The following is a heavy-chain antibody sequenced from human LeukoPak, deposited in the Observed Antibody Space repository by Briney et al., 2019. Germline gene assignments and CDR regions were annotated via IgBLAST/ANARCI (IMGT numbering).Heavy chain of an antibody. D-gene: IGHD3-16*01. V-gene: IGHV3-13*04. CDR1: GFSGSD. Sequence: GGSLRLSCAASGFSGSDMHWVRQFIGKGLEWVSAIGTVDDTYYPGSVKGRFTISRGNSKNTLYLQMNSLRTEDTAVYFCARADHEKVGAIDYWGQGTPVIVSS. CDR2: IGTVDDT. J-gene: IGHJ4*02. CDR3: ARADHEKVGAIDY.